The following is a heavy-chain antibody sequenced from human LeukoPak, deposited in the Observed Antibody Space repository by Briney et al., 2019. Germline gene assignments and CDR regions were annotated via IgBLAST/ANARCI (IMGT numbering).Heavy chain of an antibody. D-gene: IGHD1-26*01. CDR2: IVVGSGNT. J-gene: IGHJ5*02. CDR1: GFTFTSSA. Sequence: ASVKVSCKASGFTFTSSAMQWVRQARGQRLEWIGWIVVGSGNTNYAQKFQERVTITRDMSTSTAYMELSSLRSEDTAVYYCAADVVGAKSRFDPWGQGTLVTVSS. CDR3: AADVVGAKSRFDP. V-gene: IGHV1-58*02.